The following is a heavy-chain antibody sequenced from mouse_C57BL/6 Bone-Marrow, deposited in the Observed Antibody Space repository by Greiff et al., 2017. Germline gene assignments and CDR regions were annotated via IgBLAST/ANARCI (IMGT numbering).Heavy chain of an antibody. CDR1: GYTFTSYW. CDR3: ARSDYGNYEWYFDV. V-gene: IGHV1-64*01. J-gene: IGHJ1*03. Sequence: QVQLQQSGAELARPGASVKLSCKASGYTFTSYWMHWVKQRPGQGLEWIGMIHPNSGSTNYNEKFKSKATLTVDKSSSTAYMQLSSLTSEDSAVYYCARSDYGNYEWYFDVWGTGTTVTVSS. D-gene: IGHD2-1*01. CDR2: IHPNSGST.